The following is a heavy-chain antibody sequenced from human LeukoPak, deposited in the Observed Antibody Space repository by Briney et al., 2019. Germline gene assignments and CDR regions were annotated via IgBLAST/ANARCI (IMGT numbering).Heavy chain of an antibody. CDR3: AKGGIIEWNLFDY. D-gene: IGHD1-20*01. V-gene: IGHV3-23*01. J-gene: IGHJ4*02. CDR2: ISGSGGST. Sequence: GGSLRLSCAASGSTFSGYAMSWVRQAPGKGLEWVSAISGSGGSTYYADSVKGRFTISRDNSKNTLYLQMNSLRAEDTAVYYCAKGGIIEWNLFDYWGQGTLVTVSS. CDR1: GSTFSGYA.